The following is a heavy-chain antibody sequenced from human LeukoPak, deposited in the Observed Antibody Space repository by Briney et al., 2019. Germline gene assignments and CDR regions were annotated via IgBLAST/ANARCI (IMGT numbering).Heavy chain of an antibody. J-gene: IGHJ5*02. CDR1: GYTXTSYG. V-gene: IGHV1-18*01. CDR3: ARDGTDIVVVVAAAGPFDP. CDR2: ISAYNGNT. D-gene: IGHD2-15*01. Sequence: ASVNVSCKASGYTXTSYGIRWVRQAPGQGLEWMGWISAYNGNTNYAQKLQGRVTMTTDTSTSTAYMELRSLRSDDTAVYYCARDGTDIVVVVAAAGPFDPWGQGTLVTVSS.